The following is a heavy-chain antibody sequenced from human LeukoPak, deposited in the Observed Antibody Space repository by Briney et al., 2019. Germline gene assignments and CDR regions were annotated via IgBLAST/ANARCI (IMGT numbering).Heavy chain of an antibody. J-gene: IGHJ3*02. D-gene: IGHD6-25*01. CDR2: INSDGSST. Sequence: RPGGSLRLSCAASGFTFSSYWMHWVRQAPGKGLVWVSRINSDGSSTSYADSVKGRFTISRDNAKNTLYLQMNSLRAEDTAVYYCARRSAAKDAFDIWGQGTMVTVSS. CDR1: GFTFSSYW. CDR3: ARRSAAKDAFDI. V-gene: IGHV3-74*01.